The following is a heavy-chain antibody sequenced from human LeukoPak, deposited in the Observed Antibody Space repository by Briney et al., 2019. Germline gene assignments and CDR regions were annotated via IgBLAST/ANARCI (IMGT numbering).Heavy chain of an antibody. CDR2: IYYSGST. CDR1: GGSISSGGYY. CDR3: ARQGGYGDPFDY. V-gene: IGHV4-31*03. D-gene: IGHD4-17*01. J-gene: IGHJ4*02. Sequence: RPSQTLSLTCTVSGGSISSGGYYWSWIRQHPGKCLEWIGYIYYSGSTNYNPSLKSRVTISVDTSKNQFSLKLSSVTAADTAVYYCARQGGYGDPFDYWGQGTLVTVSS.